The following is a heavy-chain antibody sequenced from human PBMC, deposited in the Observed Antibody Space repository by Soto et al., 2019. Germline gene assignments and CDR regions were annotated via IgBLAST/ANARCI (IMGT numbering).Heavy chain of an antibody. CDR1: GFTVISTY. CDR3: ARGGQVRGGMDV. Sequence: EVQLVESGGGLIQPGGSLRLSCAASGFTVISTYMSWVRQAPGKGLEWVSFIYSGGSTYYADSVKGRFTISRDNSKNTLYLQMNSLRVEDTAVYYCARGGQVRGGMDVWGQGTTVTVSS. J-gene: IGHJ6*02. CDR2: IYSGGST. V-gene: IGHV3-53*01.